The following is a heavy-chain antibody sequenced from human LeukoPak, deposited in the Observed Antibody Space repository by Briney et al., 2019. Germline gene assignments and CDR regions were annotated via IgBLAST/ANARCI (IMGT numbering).Heavy chain of an antibody. V-gene: IGHV1-69*04. D-gene: IGHD3-10*01. Sequence: SVKVSCKASGGTFSSYAISWVRQAPGQGLEWMGRIIPILGIANYAQEFQGRVTITADKSTSTAYMELSSLRSEDTAVYYCARDHPRSGRSYYFDYWGQGTLVTVSS. CDR1: GGTFSSYA. CDR2: IIPILGIA. CDR3: ARDHPRSGRSYYFDY. J-gene: IGHJ4*02.